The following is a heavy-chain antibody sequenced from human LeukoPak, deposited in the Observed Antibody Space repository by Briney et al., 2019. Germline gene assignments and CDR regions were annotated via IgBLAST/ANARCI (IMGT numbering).Heavy chain of an antibody. D-gene: IGHD5-12*01. V-gene: IGHV4-59*01. CDR3: ARVGGYSGYDSLLSRYYFDY. J-gene: IGHJ4*02. CDR2: IYYSGST. CDR1: GGSISSYY. Sequence: KPSETLSLTCTVSGGSISSYYWSWIRQPPGKGLEWIGYIYYSGSTNYNPSLKSRVTISVDTSKNQFSLKLSSVTAADTAVYYCARVGGYSGYDSLLSRYYFDYWGQGTLVTVSS.